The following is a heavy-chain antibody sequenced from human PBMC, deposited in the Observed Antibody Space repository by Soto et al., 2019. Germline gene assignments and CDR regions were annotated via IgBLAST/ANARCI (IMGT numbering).Heavy chain of an antibody. J-gene: IGHJ4*02. CDR1: GFTFSSYG. CDR2: ISYDGSNK. Sequence: PGGSLRLSCAASGFTFSSYGMHWVRQAPGKGLEWVAVISYDGSNKYYADSVKGRFTISRDNSKNTLYLQMNSLRAEDTAVYYCVKVGATGYWGQGTLVTVSS. D-gene: IGHD1-26*01. V-gene: IGHV3-30*18. CDR3: VKVGATGY.